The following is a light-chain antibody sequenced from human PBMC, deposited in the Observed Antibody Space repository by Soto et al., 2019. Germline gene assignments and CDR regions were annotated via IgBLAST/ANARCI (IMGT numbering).Light chain of an antibody. CDR3: QHYNTGPPWT. Sequence: IVMTQSPATLSVSPGERATLSCRASQSVSSNLAWYQQKPGQPPRLLIYRASTRATGIPARFSGSGSGTEFTLTISSLQSEDFAVYYGQHYNTGPPWTFGQGTKVEIK. CDR1: QSVSSN. V-gene: IGKV3-15*01. J-gene: IGKJ1*01. CDR2: RAS.